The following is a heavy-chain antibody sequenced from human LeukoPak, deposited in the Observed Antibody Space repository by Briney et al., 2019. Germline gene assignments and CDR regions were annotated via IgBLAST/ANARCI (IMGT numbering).Heavy chain of an antibody. J-gene: IGHJ3*02. CDR3: ARPRDYDDAFDI. CDR1: GFIFRNYG. CDR2: ISYDGSNK. D-gene: IGHD4-17*01. Sequence: GGSLRLSCAGSGFIFRNYGMHWVRQAPGQGLQWVAVISYDGSNKYYADSVKGRFTISRDNSKNTLYLQMNSLRAEDTAVYYCARPRDYDDAFDIWGQGTMVTVSS. V-gene: IGHV3-30*03.